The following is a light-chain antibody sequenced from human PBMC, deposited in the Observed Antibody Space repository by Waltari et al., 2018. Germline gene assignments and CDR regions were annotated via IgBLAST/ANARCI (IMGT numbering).Light chain of an antibody. Sequence: EVVLTQSTDTLSLSAGEGATLSCRASQSVGKYLAWYQQRPGQAPRLLIYHASILATGIPDRFSGSGSETYFSLTISRLDPEDCAVYYCQKYRSLPATFGQGTKVEI. CDR2: HAS. CDR3: QKYRSLPAT. V-gene: IGKV3-20*01. J-gene: IGKJ1*01. CDR1: QSVGKY.